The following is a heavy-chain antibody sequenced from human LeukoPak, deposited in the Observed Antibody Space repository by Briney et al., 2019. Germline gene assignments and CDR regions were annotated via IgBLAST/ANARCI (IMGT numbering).Heavy chain of an antibody. CDR2: ISYDGSNK. CDR3: AKDAGYCSTTSCYPYYMDV. CDR1: GFTFSSYA. Sequence: GGSLRLSCAASGFTFSSYAMHWVRQAPGKGLEWVAVISYDGSNKYYADSVKGRFTISRDNSKNTLYLQMNSLRAEDTAVYYCAKDAGYCSTTSCYPYYMDVWGKGTTVTVSS. V-gene: IGHV3-30-3*01. D-gene: IGHD2-2*01. J-gene: IGHJ6*03.